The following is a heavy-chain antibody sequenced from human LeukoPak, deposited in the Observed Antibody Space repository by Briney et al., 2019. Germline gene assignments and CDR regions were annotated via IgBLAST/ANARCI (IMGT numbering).Heavy chain of an antibody. CDR2: IYHSGST. Sequence: PSGTLSLTCAVSGGSISSSNWWSWVRQPPGKGLEWIGEIYHSGSTNYNPSLKSRVTISVDKSKNQFSLKLSSVTAADTAVYYCATRCSGGSCYPPFDYWGQGTLVTVSS. CDR1: GGSISSSNW. CDR3: ATRCSGGSCYPPFDY. D-gene: IGHD2-15*01. J-gene: IGHJ4*02. V-gene: IGHV4-4*02.